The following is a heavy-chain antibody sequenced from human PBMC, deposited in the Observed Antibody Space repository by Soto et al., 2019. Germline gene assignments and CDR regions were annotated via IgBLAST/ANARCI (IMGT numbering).Heavy chain of an antibody. CDR3: ARGPYYDFWSGYYLGYYYYYMDV. CDR1: GYTFTIYD. J-gene: IGHJ6*03. V-gene: IGHV1-8*01. Sequence: ASVKVSCKASGYTFTIYDINWVRQATGQGLEWMGWMNPNSGNTGYAQKFQGRVTMTRNTSISTAYMELSSLRSEDTAVYYCARGPYYDFWSGYYLGYYYYYMDVWGKGTTVTVSS. D-gene: IGHD3-3*01. CDR2: MNPNSGNT.